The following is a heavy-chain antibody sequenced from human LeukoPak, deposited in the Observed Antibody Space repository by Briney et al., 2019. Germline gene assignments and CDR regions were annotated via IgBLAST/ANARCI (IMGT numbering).Heavy chain of an antibody. CDR1: GFTFDDYG. D-gene: IGHD3-3*01. J-gene: IGHJ4*02. CDR3: ARATGNYDFWSGYPDY. V-gene: IGHV3-20*01. Sequence: GGSLRLSCAASGFTFDDYGMSWVRQAPGKGLEWVSGINWSGGSTGYADSVKGRFTISRDNAKNSLYLQMNSLRAEDTALYHCARATGNYDFWSGYPDYWGQGTLVTVSS. CDR2: INWSGGST.